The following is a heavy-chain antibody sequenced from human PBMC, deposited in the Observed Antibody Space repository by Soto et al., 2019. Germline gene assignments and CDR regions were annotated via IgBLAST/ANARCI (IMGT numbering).Heavy chain of an antibody. Sequence: QVQLVQSGAEVKKPGSSVKVSCKASGGTFSSYAISWVRQAPGQGLEWMGGIIPIFGTANYAQKFQGRVTITADESTSTAYMELSSLRAEDTAGYYCARAVAGKKDGIYYFDYWGQGTLVTVSS. V-gene: IGHV1-69*01. D-gene: IGHD6-19*01. CDR2: IIPIFGTA. CDR3: ARAVAGKKDGIYYFDY. CDR1: GGTFSSYA. J-gene: IGHJ4*02.